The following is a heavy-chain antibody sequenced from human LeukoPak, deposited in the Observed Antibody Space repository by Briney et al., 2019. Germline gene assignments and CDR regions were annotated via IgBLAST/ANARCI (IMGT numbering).Heavy chain of an antibody. CDR2: ISYDGSDE. CDR1: GFVFGTYA. Sequence: GGSLRLSCAASGFVFGTYAMHWVRQAPGRGLECVSMISYDGSDEYYADSVKGRFAISRDNSKSTLYLQMNSLRPEDTAVYYCAKIRVRGVHYFDYWGQGTQVTVPS. CDR3: AKIRVRGVHYFDY. V-gene: IGHV3-30*18. D-gene: IGHD3-10*01. J-gene: IGHJ4*02.